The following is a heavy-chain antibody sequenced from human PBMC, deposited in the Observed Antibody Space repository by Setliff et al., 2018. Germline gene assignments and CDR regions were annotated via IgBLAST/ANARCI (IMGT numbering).Heavy chain of an antibody. CDR3: ARVSQYSSGWYYYYYYGMDV. J-gene: IGHJ6*02. CDR2: INPNSGGT. CDR1: GYTFTGYY. Sequence: ASVKVSCKASGYTFTGYYMHWVRQAPGQGLEWMGRINPNSGGTNYAQKFQGRVTMTRDTSISTAYMELSRLRSDDTAVYYCARVSQYSSGWYYYYYYGMDVWGQGTTVTVSS. D-gene: IGHD6-19*01. V-gene: IGHV1-2*06.